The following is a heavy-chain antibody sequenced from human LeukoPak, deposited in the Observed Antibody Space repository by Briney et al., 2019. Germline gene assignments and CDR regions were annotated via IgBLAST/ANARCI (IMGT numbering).Heavy chain of an antibody. J-gene: IGHJ6*03. V-gene: IGHV4-59*08. Sequence: PSETLSLTCTVSGGSISRNYWSWIRQPPGKGLEWIGNMFYSGSTNYNPSLKSRDNISVDTSKNQFSLKLSSVTAADTAVYYCARQTTFSSGRLNYYYYYMDVWGKGTTVTVSS. CDR3: ARQTTFSSGRLNYYYYYMDV. CDR2: MFYSGST. D-gene: IGHD6-19*01. CDR1: GGSISRNY.